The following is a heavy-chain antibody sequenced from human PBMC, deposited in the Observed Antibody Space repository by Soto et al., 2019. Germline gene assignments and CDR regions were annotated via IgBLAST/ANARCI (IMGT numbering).Heavy chain of an antibody. V-gene: IGHV1-69*01. CDR2: IIPMFGTA. CDR3: ARGWGYDSSDYYYSY. CDR1: GGTFSRHA. D-gene: IGHD3-22*01. Sequence: QVQLVQSGAEVRKPGSSVKVSCTASGGTFSRHAISWVRQAPGQGLEWMGGIIPMFGTAKHVQKFQGRVTIIADESTSTAYMELSSLRSEDTAIYYCARGWGYDSSDYYYSYWGQGTVVIVSS. J-gene: IGHJ4*02.